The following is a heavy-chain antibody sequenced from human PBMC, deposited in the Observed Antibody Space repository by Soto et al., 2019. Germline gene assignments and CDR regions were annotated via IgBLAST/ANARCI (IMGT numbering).Heavy chain of an antibody. CDR1: GYPVTAYY. D-gene: IGHD3-3*01. Sequence: QLHLVQSGAVVKKPGASVTVSCSASGYPVTAYYMHWVRQAPGRGLEWMGGINPATGAAKYTQTFQGRDTTTRDTSKSTAFMELSGLTCEATAVFCCARGGGVGVAGSAAFDMWGQGTLVTVSS. V-gene: IGHV1-2*02. CDR2: INPATGAA. J-gene: IGHJ3*02. CDR3: ARGGGVGVAGSAAFDM.